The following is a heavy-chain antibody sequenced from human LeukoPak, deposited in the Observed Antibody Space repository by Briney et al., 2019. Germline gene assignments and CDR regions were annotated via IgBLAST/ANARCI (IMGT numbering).Heavy chain of an antibody. J-gene: IGHJ3*02. CDR3: ARLSQIVAFDI. V-gene: IGHV4-34*01. D-gene: IGHD6-6*01. Sequence: SSETLSLTCAVYGGSFSGYYWSWIRQPPGKGLEWIGEINHSGSTYYNPSLKSRVTISVDTSKNQFSLKLSSVTAADTAVYYCARLSQIVAFDIWGQGTMVTVSS. CDR2: INHSGST. CDR1: GGSFSGYY.